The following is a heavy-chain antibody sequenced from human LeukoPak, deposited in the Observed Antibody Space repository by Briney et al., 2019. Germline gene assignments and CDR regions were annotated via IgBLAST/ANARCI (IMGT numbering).Heavy chain of an antibody. D-gene: IGHD6-13*01. CDR2: ISGSGSPV. CDR3: ARGLGSSWFYR. V-gene: IGHV3-48*02. Sequence: GGSLRLSCAASGFSFSSENMNWVRQAPGKGPERLSYISGSGSPVSYADSVKGRFTISRDNAKNLLSLHMISLRDEDTAVYYCARGLGSSWFYRWGQGTLVTVSS. J-gene: IGHJ4*02. CDR1: GFSFSSEN.